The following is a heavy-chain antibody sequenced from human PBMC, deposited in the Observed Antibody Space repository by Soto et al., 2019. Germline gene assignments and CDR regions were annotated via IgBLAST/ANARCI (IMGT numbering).Heavy chain of an antibody. D-gene: IGHD2-15*01. CDR1: GFTCRSSA. J-gene: IGHJ6*02. CDR3: ATGAYCSGGSCSDYYYYYYGMDL. Sequence: SVKVSCKTSGFTCRSSAVQWVVQALLHRLDWIGWLVVGTGNTNYAQKFQQRVTISSDRSTNTVSMELSSLTSEDTAVYYCATGAYCSGGSCSDYYYYYYGMDLWGQGTTVTVSS. CDR2: LVVGTGNT. V-gene: IGHV1-58*01.